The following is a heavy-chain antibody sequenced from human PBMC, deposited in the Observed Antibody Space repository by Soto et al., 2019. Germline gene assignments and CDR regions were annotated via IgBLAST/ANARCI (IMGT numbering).Heavy chain of an antibody. CDR3: ARDHALDYRNLDYNWFDP. J-gene: IGHJ5*02. V-gene: IGHV1-69*01. CDR1: GGTFSSYA. CDR2: IIPIFGTA. D-gene: IGHD4-4*01. Sequence: QVQLVQSGAEVKKPGSSVKVSCKASGGTFSSYAISWVRQAPGQGLEWMGGIIPIFGTANYAQKFQGRVTITADESTRTAYMELSSLRSEDTAVYYCARDHALDYRNLDYNWFDPWGQGTLVTVSS.